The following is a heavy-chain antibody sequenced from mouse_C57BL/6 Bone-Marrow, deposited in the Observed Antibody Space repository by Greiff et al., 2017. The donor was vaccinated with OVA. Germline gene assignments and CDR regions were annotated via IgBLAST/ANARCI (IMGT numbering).Heavy chain of an antibody. CDR2: ISSGGDYI. CDR3: TRLLDAMDF. D-gene: IGHD2-1*01. V-gene: IGHV5-9-1*02. CDR1: GFTFSSYA. J-gene: IGHJ4*01. Sequence: EVMLVESGAGLVKPGGSLKLSCAASGFTFSSYAMTWVRQTPEKRLEWVAYISSGGDYIYYADTVKGRFTIAIDNAMNTLYLQMRSRKSEDTAIYYCTRLLDAMDFWGRGTAVTVSS.